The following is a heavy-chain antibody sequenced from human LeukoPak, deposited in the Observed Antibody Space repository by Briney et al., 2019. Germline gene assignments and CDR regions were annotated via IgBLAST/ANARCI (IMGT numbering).Heavy chain of an antibody. CDR3: ARTIGSKNAIDI. D-gene: IGHD1-26*01. V-gene: IGHV3-74*01. CDR2: INSDGSST. Sequence: PGGSLRLSCAASRFTFSSYWMHWVRQAPGKGLVWVSRINSDGSSTTYADSVKGRFTISRDNAKNTLYLQMNSLRAEDTAVYYCARTIGSKNAIDIWGQGTMVTVSS. CDR1: RFTFSSYW. J-gene: IGHJ3*02.